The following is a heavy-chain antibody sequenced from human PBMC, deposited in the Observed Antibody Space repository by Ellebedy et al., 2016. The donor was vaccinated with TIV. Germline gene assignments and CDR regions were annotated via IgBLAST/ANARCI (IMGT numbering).Heavy chain of an antibody. D-gene: IGHD3-10*01. V-gene: IGHV4-34*01. J-gene: IGHJ5*02. Sequence: MPSETLSLTCAVSGGSFSGYFWTWIRQSPGKGLEWIGEVNHNGKTNYNPSLKSRVAISVDTSKNQFYLKLSSVTAADTAVYYCARGRSISMLRGGWFDPWGQGTLVTVSS. CDR2: VNHNGKT. CDR3: ARGRSISMLRGGWFDP. CDR1: GGSFSGYF.